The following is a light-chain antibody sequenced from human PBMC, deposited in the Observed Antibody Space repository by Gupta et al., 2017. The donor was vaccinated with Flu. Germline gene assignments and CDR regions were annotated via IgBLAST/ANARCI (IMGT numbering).Light chain of an antibody. CDR3: QQYNTWPWT. CDR2: GAS. CDR1: QSLPSY. V-gene: IGKV3-15*01. Sequence: VDTASLSCRSSQSLPSYLAWYQPNPCQAPRLLIHGASTRATGIPARFSVSWSGTDFTLTISGLQSEYFAVYFCQQYNTWPWTFGQGTKVEIK. J-gene: IGKJ1*01.